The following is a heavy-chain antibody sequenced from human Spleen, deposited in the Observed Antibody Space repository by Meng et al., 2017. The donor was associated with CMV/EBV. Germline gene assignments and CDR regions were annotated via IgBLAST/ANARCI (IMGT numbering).Heavy chain of an antibody. CDR3: ARKSIRGRDYYGMDV. V-gene: IGHV3-NL1*01. CDR1: GFTFSSYG. CDR2: IYSGGST. Sequence: GESLKISCAASGFTFSSYGMHWVRQAPGKGLEWVSLIYSGGSTYYADSVKGRFTISRDNSKNTLYLQMNSLRAEDTAVYYCARKSIRGRDYYGMDVWGQGTTVTVSS. J-gene: IGHJ6*02. D-gene: IGHD3-16*01.